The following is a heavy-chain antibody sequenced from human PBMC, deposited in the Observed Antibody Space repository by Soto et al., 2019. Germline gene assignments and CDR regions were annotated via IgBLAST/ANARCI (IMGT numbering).Heavy chain of an antibody. CDR3: AREKSSSSFDY. V-gene: IGHV1-8*01. CDR1: GYTFTSYD. CDR2: MNSNSGNP. D-gene: IGHD6-6*01. Sequence: QVQLVQSGAEVKKPGASVKVSCKASGYTFTSYDINWVRQATGQVLEWMGWMNSNSGNPGYAQKFQGRVTMTRTTSISTAYMELSSLRSEDTAVSYCAREKSSSSFDYWGQGTLVTVSS. J-gene: IGHJ4*02.